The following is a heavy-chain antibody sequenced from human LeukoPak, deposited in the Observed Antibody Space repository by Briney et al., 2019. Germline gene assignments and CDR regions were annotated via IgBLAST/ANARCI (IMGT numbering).Heavy chain of an antibody. V-gene: IGHV1-46*01. J-gene: IGHJ3*02. CDR2: INPSGGST. Sequence: ASVKLSCKASGYTFTSYYMHWVRQAPGQGLEWMGIINPSGGSTSYAQKSQGRLTMTRDTSTSTVYMELSSLRSEDTAVYYCARRYSSGWPGAFDSRRQGTKVTVSS. D-gene: IGHD6-19*01. CDR1: GYTFTSYY. CDR3: ARRYSSGWPGAFDS.